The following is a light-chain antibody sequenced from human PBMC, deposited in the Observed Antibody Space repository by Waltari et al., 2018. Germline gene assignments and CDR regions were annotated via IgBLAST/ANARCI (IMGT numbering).Light chain of an antibody. CDR3: QQSYSTPF. CDR2: AAS. J-gene: IGKJ2*01. CDR1: QSISSY. V-gene: IGKV1-39*01. Sequence: DIQMTQSPSSLSASVGYRVNITYRASQSISSYLNWYQQKPGKAPKLLIYAASSLQSGVPSRFSGSGSGTDFTLTISSLQPEDFATYYCQQSYSTPFFGQGTKLEIK.